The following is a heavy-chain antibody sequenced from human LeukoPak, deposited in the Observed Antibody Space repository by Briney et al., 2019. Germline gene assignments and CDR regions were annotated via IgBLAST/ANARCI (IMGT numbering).Heavy chain of an antibody. CDR2: INPSGGST. D-gene: IGHD4-23*01. V-gene: IGHV1-46*01. J-gene: IGHJ6*03. CDR3: AREAYGGNPPYYYYYMDV. Sequence: ASVKVSCKASGYTFTGYYMHWVRQAPGQGLEWMGIINPSGGSTSYAQKFQGRVIMTRDTSTSTVYMELSSLRSEDTAVYYCAREAYGGNPPYYYYYMDVWGKGTTVTISS. CDR1: GYTFTGYY.